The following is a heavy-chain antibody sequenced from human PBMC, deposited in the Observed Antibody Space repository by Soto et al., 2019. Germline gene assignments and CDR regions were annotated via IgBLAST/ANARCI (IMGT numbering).Heavy chain of an antibody. Sequence: QVQLVQSGAEVKKPGASVKVSCKASGYTFTNYGISWVRQAPGQGLEWMGWINTYNGNTNHAQKLQGRVTMTTDTXTXTPXMELRSLRSDDTAVYYCARGVGSGTYYNQYHWFDPWGQGTLVTVSS. CDR2: INTYNGNT. D-gene: IGHD3-10*01. CDR3: ARGVGSGTYYNQYHWFDP. J-gene: IGHJ5*02. CDR1: GYTFTNYG. V-gene: IGHV1-18*01.